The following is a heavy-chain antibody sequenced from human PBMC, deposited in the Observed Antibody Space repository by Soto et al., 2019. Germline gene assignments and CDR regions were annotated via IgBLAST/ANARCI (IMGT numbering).Heavy chain of an antibody. J-gene: IGHJ4*02. CDR1: GFTFTRYS. CDR2: ISSTTNYI. Sequence: GGSLRLACAASGFTFTRYSMNWVRQAPGKGLEWVSSISSTTNYIYYADSMKGRFTVSRDNAKNSVYLEMNSLSAEDTALYYCARESEDLTSNFDYWGQGSLVTVSS. V-gene: IGHV3-21*01. CDR3: ARESEDLTSNFDY.